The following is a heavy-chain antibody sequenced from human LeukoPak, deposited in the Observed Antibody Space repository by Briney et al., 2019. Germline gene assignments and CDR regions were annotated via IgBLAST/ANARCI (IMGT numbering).Heavy chain of an antibody. D-gene: IGHD3-10*01. CDR2: ISGSGGST. V-gene: IGHV3-23*01. J-gene: IGHJ4*02. CDR1: GFTFSSYG. CDR3: AKVRTMVRGVIEGFDY. Sequence: PGGSLRLSCAASGFTFSSYGMSWVRQAPGKGLEWVSAISGSGGSTYYADSVKGRFTISRDNSKNTLYLQMNSLRAEDTAVYYCAKVRTMVRGVIEGFDYWGQGTLVTVSS.